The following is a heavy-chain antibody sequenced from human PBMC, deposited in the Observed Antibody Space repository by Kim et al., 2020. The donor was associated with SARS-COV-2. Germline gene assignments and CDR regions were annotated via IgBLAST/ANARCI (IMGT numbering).Heavy chain of an antibody. V-gene: IGHV5-51*01. Sequence: PSFQGRVTISADKSIRTAYLQWRSLKASDTAMYYCARRSETSGYGFDIWGQGTMVTVSS. CDR3: ARRSETSGYGFDI. J-gene: IGHJ3*02. D-gene: IGHD3-22*01.